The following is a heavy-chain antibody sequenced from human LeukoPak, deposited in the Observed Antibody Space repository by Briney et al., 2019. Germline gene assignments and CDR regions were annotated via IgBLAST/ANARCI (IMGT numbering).Heavy chain of an antibody. Sequence: SVKVSCTASGCTFSSYAISWVRQAPGQGLEWMGGIIPIFGTANYAQKFQGRVTITTDESTNTAYMELSSLRSEDTAVYYCASGYDILTGYWRFDPWGQGTLVTVSS. D-gene: IGHD3-9*01. J-gene: IGHJ5*02. CDR2: IIPIFGTA. CDR3: ASGYDILTGYWRFDP. CDR1: GCTFSSYA. V-gene: IGHV1-69*05.